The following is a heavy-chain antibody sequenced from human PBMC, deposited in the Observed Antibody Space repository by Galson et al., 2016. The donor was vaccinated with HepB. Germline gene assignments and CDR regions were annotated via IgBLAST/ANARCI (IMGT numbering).Heavy chain of an antibody. V-gene: IGHV1-18*01. CDR2: ISACSANK. D-gene: IGHD6-19*01. Sequence: SVKVSCKASGYSFTSYGISWVRQAPGQGLEWMGWISACSANKNYAQKVQGRITMTTDSSTSTAYMELRNLTSDDTAVYFCARDYSSGWYGYWGQGTLVTVSS. J-gene: IGHJ4*02. CDR3: ARDYSSGWYGY. CDR1: GYSFTSYG.